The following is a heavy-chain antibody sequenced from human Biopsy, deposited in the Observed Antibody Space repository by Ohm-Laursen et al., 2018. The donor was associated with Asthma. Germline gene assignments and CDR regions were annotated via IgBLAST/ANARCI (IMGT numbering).Heavy chain of an antibody. CDR1: PGSISDYY. CDR2: VSSTGST. J-gene: IGHJ4*02. V-gene: IGHV4-59*01. D-gene: IGHD6-13*01. CDR3: ARATSTWSQSGPHYFDH. Sequence: SETLSHTCPVSPGSISDYYWNWIRQFPGKGLEWIGYVSSTGSTRYNPSLKSRVTISVDTSINQVSLRLSSVTAADTAMYYCARATSTWSQSGPHYFDHWGQGALVTVSS.